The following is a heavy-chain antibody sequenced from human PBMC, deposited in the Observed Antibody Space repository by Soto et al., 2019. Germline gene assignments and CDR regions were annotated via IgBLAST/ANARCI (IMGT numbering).Heavy chain of an antibody. CDR1: GGSFREYA. V-gene: IGHV1-69*13. J-gene: IGHJ4*01. Sequence: GASVKVSCKVSGGSFREYAVSWVRQAPGQGLEWMGGIIPMFGTPNYAQKFQERITIIADEGTSTVYMELSSLTSEDTAVYYCARDETAMIESCFDYLGQGPLVTVSX. CDR3: ARDETAMIESCFDY. CDR2: IIPMFGTP. D-gene: IGHD5-18*01.